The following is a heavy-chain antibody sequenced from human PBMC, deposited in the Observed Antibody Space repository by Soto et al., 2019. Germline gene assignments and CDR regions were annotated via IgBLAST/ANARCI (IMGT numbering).Heavy chain of an antibody. J-gene: IGHJ6*02. D-gene: IGHD3-3*01. V-gene: IGHV1-69*13. Sequence: GASVKVSCKASGGTFSSYAISWVRQAPGQGLEWMGGIIPIFGTANYAEKFQGRVTITADESTSTAYMELSSLRSEDTAVYYCATPGPYYDFWSGYSPHYGMDVWGQGTTVTGSS. CDR1: GGTFSSYA. CDR2: IIPIFGTA. CDR3: ATPGPYYDFWSGYSPHYGMDV.